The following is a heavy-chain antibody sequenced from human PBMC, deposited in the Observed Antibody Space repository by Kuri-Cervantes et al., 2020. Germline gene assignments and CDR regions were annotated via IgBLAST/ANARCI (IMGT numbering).Heavy chain of an antibody. CDR3: GRLTYGFWNHYPYYMDV. Sequence: ASVKVSCNAPGGTFSNYAISWVRQAPGHGLECLGWISVNNGDTSYAQTLQGRVTMTTDTSTSTAYMELRSLRYDDTAVYYCGRLTYGFWNHYPYYMDVWGKGATVTVSS. V-gene: IGHV1-18*01. D-gene: IGHD3/OR15-3a*01. CDR1: GGTFSNYA. CDR2: ISVNNGDT. J-gene: IGHJ6*03.